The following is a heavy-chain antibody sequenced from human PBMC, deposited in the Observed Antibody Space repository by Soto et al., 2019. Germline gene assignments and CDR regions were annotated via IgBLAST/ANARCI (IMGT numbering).Heavy chain of an antibody. CDR1: GGSISSYY. CDR3: ARDRSPLLLSDY. Sequence: SETLSLTCTVSGGSISSYYWSWIRQPPGKGPEWIGYIYYSGSTNYNPSLKSRVTISVDTSKNQFSLKLSSVTAADTAVYYCARDRSPLLLSDYWGQGTLVTVSS. D-gene: IGHD3-22*01. V-gene: IGHV4-59*01. CDR2: IYYSGST. J-gene: IGHJ4*02.